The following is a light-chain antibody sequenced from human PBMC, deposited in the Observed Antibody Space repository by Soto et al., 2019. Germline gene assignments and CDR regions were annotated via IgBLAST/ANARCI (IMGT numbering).Light chain of an antibody. CDR3: SSFTRGSTL. Sequence: QSALTQPASVSGSPGQSITISCTGTSSDVGGYNYVCWYQQHPGKAPKLMIYEVSNRPSGVSNRFSGSKSGNTASLTISGLQAEDEADYYCSSFTRGSTLFGTGTKVTVL. J-gene: IGLJ1*01. V-gene: IGLV2-14*01. CDR2: EVS. CDR1: SSDVGGYNY.